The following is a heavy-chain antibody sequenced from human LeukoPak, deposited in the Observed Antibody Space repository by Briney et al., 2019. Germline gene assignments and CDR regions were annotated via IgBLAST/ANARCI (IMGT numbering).Heavy chain of an antibody. CDR1: GFTFSSYG. D-gene: IGHD3-3*01. V-gene: IGHV3-30*18. J-gene: IGHJ6*02. CDR2: ISYDGSNK. Sequence: GGSLRLSCPASGFTFSSYGMHWVRQAPGKGLEWVAVISYDGSNKYYADSVKGRFTISRDNSQNTLYLQMNNLRAEDTAVYYRAKVVRGGDFWSGYYYGMDVWGQKTTVTVSS. CDR3: AKVVRGGDFWSGYYYGMDV.